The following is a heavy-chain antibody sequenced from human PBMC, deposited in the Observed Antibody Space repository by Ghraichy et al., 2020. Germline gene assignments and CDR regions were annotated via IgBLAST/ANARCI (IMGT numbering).Heavy chain of an antibody. D-gene: IGHD3-3*01. Sequence: GGSLRLSCAASGFTFSSYWMYWVRQAPGKGLVWVSRINSDGSSTSYADSVKGRFTISRDNAKNTLYLQMNSLRAEDTAVYYCARVQGYDFWSGYRGGDAFDIWCQGAMFTVSS. J-gene: IGHJ3*02. CDR3: ARVQGYDFWSGYRGGDAFDI. CDR1: GFTFSSYW. CDR2: INSDGSST. V-gene: IGHV3-74*01.